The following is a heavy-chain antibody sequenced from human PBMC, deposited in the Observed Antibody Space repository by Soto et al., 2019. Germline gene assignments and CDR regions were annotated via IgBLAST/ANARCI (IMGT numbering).Heavy chain of an antibody. CDR2: ISYSGST. CDR1: GASISGYH. D-gene: IGHD7-27*01. Sequence: SETLSLTCAVSGASISGYHWSWIRQPTGKGLECLGYISYSGSTNYNPSLKSRVTMSIDTSKNSLFLQMNNLTVEDTAVYYCAKENWAIPDSWGQGTLVTVSS. CDR3: AKENWAIPDS. J-gene: IGHJ4*02. V-gene: IGHV4-59*12.